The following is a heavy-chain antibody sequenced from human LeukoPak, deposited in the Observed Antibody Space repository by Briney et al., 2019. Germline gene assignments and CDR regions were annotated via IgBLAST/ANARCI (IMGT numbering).Heavy chain of an antibody. Sequence: GASVKVSCKASGGTFSSYAISWVRQAPGQGLEWMGGIIPIFGTANYAQKFQGRVTITADKSTSTAYMELSSLRSEDTAVYYCARGAGSSSWYLWNYYYMDVWGKGTTVTISS. CDR3: ARGAGSSSWYLWNYYYMDV. D-gene: IGHD6-13*01. J-gene: IGHJ6*03. V-gene: IGHV1-69*06. CDR1: GGTFSSYA. CDR2: IIPIFGTA.